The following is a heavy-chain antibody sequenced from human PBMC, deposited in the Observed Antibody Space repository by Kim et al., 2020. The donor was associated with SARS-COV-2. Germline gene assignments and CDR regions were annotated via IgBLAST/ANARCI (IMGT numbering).Heavy chain of an antibody. CDR2: INHSGST. D-gene: IGHD1-26*01. CDR3: ARDVTIWSFSKARAFDI. Sequence: SETLSLTCAVYGGSFSGYYWSWIRQPPGKGLEWIGEINHSGSTNYNPSLKSRVTISVDTSKNQFSLKLSSVTAAETAVYYCARDVTIWSFSKARAFDIWGQGTMVTVSS. J-gene: IGHJ3*02. CDR1: GGSFSGYY. V-gene: IGHV4-34*01.